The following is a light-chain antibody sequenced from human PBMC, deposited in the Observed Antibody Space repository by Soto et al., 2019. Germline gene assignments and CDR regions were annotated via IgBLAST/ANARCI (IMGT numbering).Light chain of an antibody. J-gene: IGKJ1*01. CDR3: QQYSDSSRS. Sequence: DIQMTQSPSTLSASIGDRITISCRASQNIDTGLAWYQQRPREAPKLLIYTASNLENGVPSRISGSGSGTAFTLTISSLQPEDFATYYCQQYSDSSRSFGQGTQVE. CDR2: TAS. V-gene: IGKV1-5*01. CDR1: QNIDTG.